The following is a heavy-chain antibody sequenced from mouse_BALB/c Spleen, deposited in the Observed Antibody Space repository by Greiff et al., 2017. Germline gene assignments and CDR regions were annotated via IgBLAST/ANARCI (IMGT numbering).Heavy chain of an antibody. J-gene: IGHJ4*01. CDR1: GFAFSSYD. V-gene: IGHV5-12-1*01. D-gene: IGHD2-3*01. CDR2: ISSGGGST. Sequence: EVKLVESGGGLVKPGGSLKLSCAASGFAFSSYDMSWVRQTPEKRLEWVAYISSGGGSTYYPDTVKGRFTISRDNAKNTLYLQMSSLKSEDTAMYYCARHNDGYYGLDYWGQGISVTVSS. CDR3: ARHNDGYYGLDY.